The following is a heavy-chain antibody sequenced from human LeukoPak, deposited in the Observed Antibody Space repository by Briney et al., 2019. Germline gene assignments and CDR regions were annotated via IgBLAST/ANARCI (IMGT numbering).Heavy chain of an antibody. Sequence: ASVKVSCKASGYTFTSYGISWVRQAPGQGLEWMGWINPNSGGTNYAQKFQGRVTMTRDTSISTAYMELSRLRSDDTAVYYCARGRQQWLAIDYWGQGTLVTVPS. CDR2: INPNSGGT. V-gene: IGHV1-2*02. CDR1: GYTFTSYG. J-gene: IGHJ4*02. CDR3: ARGRQQWLAIDY. D-gene: IGHD6-19*01.